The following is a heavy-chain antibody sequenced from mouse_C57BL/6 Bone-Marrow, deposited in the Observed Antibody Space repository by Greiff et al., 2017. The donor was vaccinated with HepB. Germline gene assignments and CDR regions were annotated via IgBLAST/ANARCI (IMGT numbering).Heavy chain of an antibody. CDR1: GFNIKDDY. CDR3: TSAYPGFAY. D-gene: IGHD3-1*01. CDR2: IDPENGDT. V-gene: IGHV14-4*01. Sequence: EVMLVESGAELVRPGASVKLSCTASGFNIKDDYMHWVKQRPEQGLEWIGWIDPENGDTEYASKFQGKATITADTSSNTAYLQLSSLTSEDTAVYYCTSAYPGFAYWGQGTLVTVSA. J-gene: IGHJ3*01.